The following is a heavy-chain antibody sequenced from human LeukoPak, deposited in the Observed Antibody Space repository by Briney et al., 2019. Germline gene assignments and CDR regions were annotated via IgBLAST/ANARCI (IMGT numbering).Heavy chain of an antibody. CDR1: GYTLTELS. J-gene: IGHJ5*02. V-gene: IGHV1-24*01. Sequence: APVKVSCKVSGYTLTELSMHWVRQAPGKGLEWMGGFDPEDGETIYAQKFQGRVTMTEDTSTDTAYMELSSLRSEDTAVYYCATDSFIPLEDSTLKRWFDPWGQGTLVTVSS. D-gene: IGHD2-21*01. CDR2: FDPEDGET. CDR3: ATDSFIPLEDSTLKRWFDP.